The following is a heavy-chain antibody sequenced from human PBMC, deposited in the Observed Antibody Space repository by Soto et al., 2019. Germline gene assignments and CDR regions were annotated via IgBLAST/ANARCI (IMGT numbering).Heavy chain of an antibody. CDR1: GGTFSSYA. Sequence: QVQLVQSGAEVKKPGSSVKVSCKASGGTFSSYAISWVRQAPGQGLEWMGGIIPIFRTANYAQKFQGRVTITADESTSTAYMELSSLRSEHTAVYYCAKSIAVAGGVGKNPFDYWGQGTLVTVSS. J-gene: IGHJ4*02. V-gene: IGHV1-69*01. CDR3: AKSIAVAGGVGKNPFDY. D-gene: IGHD6-19*01. CDR2: IIPIFRTA.